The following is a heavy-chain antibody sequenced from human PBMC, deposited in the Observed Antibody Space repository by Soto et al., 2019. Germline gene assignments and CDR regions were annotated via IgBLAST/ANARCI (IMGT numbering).Heavy chain of an antibody. V-gene: IGHV4-59*01. CDR3: GRKSVVLGSFVI. CDR2: IYHTGST. CDR1: GGSISSYY. D-gene: IGHD3-16*01. J-gene: IGHJ3*02. Sequence: SETLSLTCTVSGGSISSYYWSWIRQPPGKGLEWIGYIYHTGSTNYNPSLTSRLTISVDTSKNQFSLKLSSVTAADTAGYYCGRKSVVLGSFVIGAQGTLVTVS.